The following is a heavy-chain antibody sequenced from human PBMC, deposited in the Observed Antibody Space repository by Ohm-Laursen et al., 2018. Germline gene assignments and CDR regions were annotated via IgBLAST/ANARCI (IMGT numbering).Heavy chain of an antibody. CDR1: GGSVSSYY. V-gene: IGHV4-4*07. J-gene: IGHJ5*02. CDR3: ASLTHISRGGWFDP. CDR2: IYTRGTT. Sequence: SQTLSLTCTVSGGSVSSYYWGWIRQPAGKGLEWIGGIYTRGTTNYNPSLKSRVTMSVDPSKNQFSLKLSSLTAADPAVYYCASLTHISRGGWFDPWGQGTLLTVSS. D-gene: IGHD2-21*01.